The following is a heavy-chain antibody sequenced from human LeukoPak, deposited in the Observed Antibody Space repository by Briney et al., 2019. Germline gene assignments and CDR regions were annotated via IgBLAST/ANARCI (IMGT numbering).Heavy chain of an antibody. Sequence: SETLSLTCTVSGGSISSYYWSWIRQPPGKGLEWIGYIYYSGSTNYNPSLKSRVTISVDTSKNQFSLKLSSVTAADTAVYYCARTIDSGSSDYWGRGTLVTVSS. CDR1: GGSISSYY. V-gene: IGHV4-59*01. J-gene: IGHJ4*02. D-gene: IGHD3-10*01. CDR3: ARTIDSGSSDY. CDR2: IYYSGST.